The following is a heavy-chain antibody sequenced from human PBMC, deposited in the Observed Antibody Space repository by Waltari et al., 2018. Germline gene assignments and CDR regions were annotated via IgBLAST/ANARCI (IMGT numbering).Heavy chain of an antibody. CDR1: GGTFSSYA. CDR2: IIPIFGTA. Sequence: QVQLVQSGAEVKKPGSSVKVSCKASGGTFSSYAISWVRQAPGQGLEWMGGIIPIFGTANYAQKCQGRVTITADESTSTAYMELSSLRSEDTAVYYCARSDRQDCSGGSCYPSYNWFDPWGQGTLVTVSS. CDR3: ARSDRQDCSGGSCYPSYNWFDP. J-gene: IGHJ5*02. V-gene: IGHV1-69*13. D-gene: IGHD2-15*01.